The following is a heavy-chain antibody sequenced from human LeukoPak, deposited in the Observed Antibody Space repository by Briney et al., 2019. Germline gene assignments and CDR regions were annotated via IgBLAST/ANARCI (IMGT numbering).Heavy chain of an antibody. CDR2: ISYDGSNK. V-gene: IGHV3-30-3*01. Sequence: PGRSLRLSCAASGFTFSSYAMHWVRQAPGKGLEWVAVISYDGSNKYYADSVKGRFTISRDNSKNTLYLQMNSLRAEDTAVYYCASSSPDYWGQGTLVTVSS. CDR1: GFTFSSYA. D-gene: IGHD2-2*01. J-gene: IGHJ4*02. CDR3: ASSSPDY.